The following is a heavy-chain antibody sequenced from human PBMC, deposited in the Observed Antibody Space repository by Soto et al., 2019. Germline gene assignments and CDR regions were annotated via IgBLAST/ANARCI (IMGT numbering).Heavy chain of an antibody. V-gene: IGHV3-73*02. CDR2: IRSKANSYAT. D-gene: IGHD4-17*01. CDR1: GFTFSGSA. CDR3: TSSTLMTTVTTGSY. J-gene: IGHJ4*02. Sequence: EVQLVESGGGLVQPGGSLKLSCAASGFTFSGSAMHWVRQASGKGLEWVGRIRSKANSYATAYAASVKGRFTISRDDSKNTAYLQMNSLKTEDTAVYYCTSSTLMTTVTTGSYWGQGTLVTVSS.